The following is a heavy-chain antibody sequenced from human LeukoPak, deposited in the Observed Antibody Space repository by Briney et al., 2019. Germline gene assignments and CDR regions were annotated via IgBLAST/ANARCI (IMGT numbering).Heavy chain of an antibody. CDR3: ARDPGREIFDY. CDR1: GGSFSGYY. CDR2: INHSGST. V-gene: IGHV4-34*01. D-gene: IGHD1-26*01. Sequence: SETLSLTCAVYGGSFSGYYWSWIRQPPGKGLEWIGEINHSGSTNYNPSLKSRVTMSVDASKNQFSLKLSSVTAADTAVYYCARDPGREIFDYWGQGTLVTVSS. J-gene: IGHJ4*02.